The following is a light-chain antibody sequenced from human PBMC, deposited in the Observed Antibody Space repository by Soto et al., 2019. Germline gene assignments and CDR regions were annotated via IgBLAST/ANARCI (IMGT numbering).Light chain of an antibody. CDR3: QQYISYPWT. CDR1: QTISVW. J-gene: IGKJ1*01. Sequence: DIQMTQSPSTLSASVGDRVTITCRASQTISVWLSWYQQKPGKAPKLLIYRTSTLESGVPSRFSGSGSGTEFTLTISSLQPDDFAMYYCQQYISYPWTFGQGTRVEIK. CDR2: RTS. V-gene: IGKV1-5*03.